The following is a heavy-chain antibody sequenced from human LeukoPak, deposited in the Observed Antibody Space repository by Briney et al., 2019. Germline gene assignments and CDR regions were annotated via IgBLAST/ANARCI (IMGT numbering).Heavy chain of an antibody. D-gene: IGHD2-8*01. J-gene: IGHJ4*02. CDR1: RGSVSSSTYY. Sequence: SETLSLTCTVSRGSVSSSTYYWSWVRQPPGKGLEWIASIYYTGSTYYNPSLKSRVTISLDMSKNEFFLTMTSVTAADTAVYLCTAEKNGSPHYWGQGTQVTVSS. CDR2: IYYTGST. V-gene: IGHV4-39*07. CDR3: TAEKNGSPHY.